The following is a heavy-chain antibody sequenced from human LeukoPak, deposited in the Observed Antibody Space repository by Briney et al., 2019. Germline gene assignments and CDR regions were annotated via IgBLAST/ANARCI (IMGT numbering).Heavy chain of an antibody. CDR1: GYSISSGYY. Sequence: SETLSLTCTVSGYSISSGYYWGWIRQPPGKGLEWIGSIYHSGSTYYNPSLKSRVTISVDTSKNQFSLKLSSVTAADTAVYYCARGRRVAYFDYWGQGTLVTVSS. V-gene: IGHV4-38-2*02. J-gene: IGHJ4*02. D-gene: IGHD1-14*01. CDR3: ARGRRVAYFDY. CDR2: IYHSGST.